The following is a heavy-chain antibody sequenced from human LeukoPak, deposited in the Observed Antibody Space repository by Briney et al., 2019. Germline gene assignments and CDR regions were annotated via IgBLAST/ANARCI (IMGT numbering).Heavy chain of an antibody. V-gene: IGHV3-48*01. Sequence: QPGGSLRLSCAASGFTFTTYSMNWVRKAPGKGLEGVSYITTTSSTMYYADSVKGRFTISRDNAKNSLYLQMSNLRAEDTAVYFCARGGGLDVWGQGATVTVSS. J-gene: IGHJ6*02. CDR1: GFTFTTYS. CDR2: ITTTSSTM. CDR3: ARGGGLDV. D-gene: IGHD3-16*01.